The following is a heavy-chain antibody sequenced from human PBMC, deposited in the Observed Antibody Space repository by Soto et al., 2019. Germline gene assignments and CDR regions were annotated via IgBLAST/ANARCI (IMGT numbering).Heavy chain of an antibody. CDR2: IFYSGRT. V-gene: IGHV4-30-4*01. D-gene: IGHD3-22*01. J-gene: IGHJ4*02. Sequence: QVQLQESGPGLVKPSQTLSLTCAVSGGSISSGDYYWSWIRQSPGKALEWIGNIFYSGRTSYNPSLRGRVTISVDTSKNQFSLNLSPVTAADTAVYYCATHYYDSSGKFDYWGQGTLVTVS. CDR1: GGSISSGDYY. CDR3: ATHYYDSSGKFDY.